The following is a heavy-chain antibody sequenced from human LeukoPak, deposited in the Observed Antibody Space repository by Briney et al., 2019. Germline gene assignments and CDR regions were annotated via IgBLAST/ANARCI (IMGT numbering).Heavy chain of an antibody. CDR1: GFTFSSYW. CDR3: ARGRPHGNDY. V-gene: IGHV3-74*01. D-gene: IGHD4-23*01. J-gene: IGHJ4*02. CDR2: IASDGSST. Sequence: GGSLRLSCAASGFTFSSYWMNWVRQAPGKGLVWVSRIASDGSSTTYADSVKGRFSISRDNAKNTLYLQMNSLRVEDTAVYYCARGRPHGNDYWGQGTLVTVPS.